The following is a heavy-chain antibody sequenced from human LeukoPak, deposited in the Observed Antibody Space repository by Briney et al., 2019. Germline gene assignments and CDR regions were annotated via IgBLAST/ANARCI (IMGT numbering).Heavy chain of an antibody. J-gene: IGHJ6*02. D-gene: IGHD2-2*01. CDR3: ASDHCSSTSCYYYGMDV. V-gene: IGHV1-2*02. CDR1: GYTFTGYY. CDR2: INPNSGGT. Sequence: ASVKVSCKASGYTFTGYYMHWVRQAPGQGLEWMGWINPNSGGTNYAQKFQGRVTMTRGTSISTAYMELSRLRSDDTAVYYCASDHCSSTSCYYYGMDVWGQGTTVTVSS.